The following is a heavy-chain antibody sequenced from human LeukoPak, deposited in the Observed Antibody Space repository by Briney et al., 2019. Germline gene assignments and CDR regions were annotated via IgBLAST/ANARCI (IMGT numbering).Heavy chain of an antibody. D-gene: IGHD1-26*01. CDR3: AKFSGSYSAFDY. CDR1: GFTFSSYG. V-gene: IGHV3-30*02. CDR2: IRYDGSNK. Sequence: GGSLRLSCAASGFTFSSYGMHWVRQAPAKGLEGVAFIRYDGSNKYYADSVKGRFTISRDNSKNTLYLQMNSLRAEDTAVYYCAKFSGSYSAFDYWGQGTLVTVSS. J-gene: IGHJ4*02.